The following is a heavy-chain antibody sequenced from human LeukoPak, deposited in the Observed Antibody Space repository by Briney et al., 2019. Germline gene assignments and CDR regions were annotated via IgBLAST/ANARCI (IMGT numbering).Heavy chain of an antibody. CDR1: GGSFSGYY. Sequence: LSLTCAVYGGSFSGYYWSWIRQAPGKGLEWVSYISGSGSTIYYADSVKGRFTISRDNAKNSLYVQMNSLRAEDTALYYCAKGYRKGRWLPLDYWGQGTLVTVSS. J-gene: IGHJ4*02. D-gene: IGHD5-24*01. CDR3: AKGYRKGRWLPLDY. V-gene: IGHV3-11*01. CDR2: ISGSGSTI.